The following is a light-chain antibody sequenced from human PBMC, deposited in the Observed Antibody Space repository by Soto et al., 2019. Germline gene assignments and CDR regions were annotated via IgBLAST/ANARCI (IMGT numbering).Light chain of an antibody. CDR2: AAP. J-gene: IGKJ1*01. CDR1: QSIRSY. Sequence: DIQLTQSPSSLSASVGDRVTITCRASQSIRSYLNWYQQKPGKAPKLLIYAAPSLQTGVSSRFSGSGSGTDFTLTISSLQPEDFATYYCLLDFRYFWAFGQGTKVDI. V-gene: IGKV1-39*02. CDR3: LLDFRYFWA.